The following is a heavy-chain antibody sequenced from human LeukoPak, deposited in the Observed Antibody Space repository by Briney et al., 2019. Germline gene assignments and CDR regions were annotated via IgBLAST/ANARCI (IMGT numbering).Heavy chain of an antibody. V-gene: IGHV4-39*02. CDR2: IYYSGST. Sequence: SETLSLTCTVSGVSISSSNYHWGWIRQPPGKGLEWIGSIYYSGSTYYNPSLKSRVTMSVDTAKKQFSLKLSSVTAADTAVYYCARGFWSGYFDAFDIWGQGTMVTVSS. CDR1: GVSISSSNYH. D-gene: IGHD3-3*01. J-gene: IGHJ3*02. CDR3: ARGFWSGYFDAFDI.